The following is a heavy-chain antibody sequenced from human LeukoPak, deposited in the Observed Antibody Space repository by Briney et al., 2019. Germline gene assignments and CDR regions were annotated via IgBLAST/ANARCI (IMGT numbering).Heavy chain of an antibody. CDR3: ARDGTGDGYNYGY. Sequence: SVKVSCKASGGTFTRYAITWVRQAPGQGLEWMGGIIPIFGTANYAQKFQGRVTITTDESTSTDYMELSSLRSEDKAVYYCARDGTGDGYNYGYWGQGTLVTVSS. CDR1: GGTFTRYA. J-gene: IGHJ4*02. V-gene: IGHV1-69*05. CDR2: IIPIFGTA. D-gene: IGHD5-24*01.